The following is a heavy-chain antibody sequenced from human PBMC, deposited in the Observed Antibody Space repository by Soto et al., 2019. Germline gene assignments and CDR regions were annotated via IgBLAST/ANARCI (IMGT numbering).Heavy chain of an antibody. Sequence: QVQLVQSGAEVKKPGASVKVSCKASGYTFTNYGITWARQAPGQGLEWMGWISAYNGNTKYAQKLQGRVTMTTDTSTSTAYVDLRRLRAADTAVYYCARGVGSGSDYNHYNWFDPWGQGTLVTVCS. CDR2: ISAYNGNT. V-gene: IGHV1-18*01. J-gene: IGHJ5*02. D-gene: IGHD3-10*01. CDR3: ARGVGSGSDYNHYNWFDP. CDR1: GYTFTNYG.